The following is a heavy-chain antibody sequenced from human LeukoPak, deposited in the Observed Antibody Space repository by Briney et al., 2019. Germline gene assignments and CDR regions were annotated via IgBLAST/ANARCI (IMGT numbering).Heavy chain of an antibody. CDR3: ARNGAYCSGGSCAHDTFDM. CDR2: IYYSGST. D-gene: IGHD2-15*01. V-gene: IGHV4-59*01. J-gene: IGHJ3*02. Sequence: SETLSLTCTVSGGSISSYYWSWIRQPPGKGLEWIGYIYYSGSTTYNTSLKSRVTISVATPKNQFSLKLSSVTAADTAVYYCARNGAYCSGGSCAHDTFDMWGQGTMVTVSS. CDR1: GGSISSYY.